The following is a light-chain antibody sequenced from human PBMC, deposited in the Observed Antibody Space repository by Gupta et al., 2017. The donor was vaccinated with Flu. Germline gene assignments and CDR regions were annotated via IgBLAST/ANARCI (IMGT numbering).Light chain of an antibody. CDR1: QCRRRRNGYSN. CDR2: VGS. V-gene: IGKV2-28*01. Sequence: TGAAASSDCRPSQCRRRRNGYSNLDWYLHRPGQRPRLLMYVGSKRAAGTPDRFTGGGSGTDYTLKISRMKAEDVGLYYCKQYLQGAETFAQGTKVEIK. CDR3: KQYLQGAET. J-gene: IGKJ2*01.